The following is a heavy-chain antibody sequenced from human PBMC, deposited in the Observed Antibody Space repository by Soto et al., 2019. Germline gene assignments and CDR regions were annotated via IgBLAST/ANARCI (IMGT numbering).Heavy chain of an antibody. D-gene: IGHD3-10*01. CDR3: ARAYGPGYLAV. V-gene: IGHV4-31*03. J-gene: IGHJ6*02. CDR1: GGSISSGGYY. Sequence: PSETLSLTCTVSGGSISSGGYYWTWIRQHPGKGLEWIGYIYYSGSTYYNPSLKSRVTIPVDTSKNQFSLKLSSVTAADTAVYYCARAYGPGYLAVWGQGTTVTVSS. CDR2: IYYSGST.